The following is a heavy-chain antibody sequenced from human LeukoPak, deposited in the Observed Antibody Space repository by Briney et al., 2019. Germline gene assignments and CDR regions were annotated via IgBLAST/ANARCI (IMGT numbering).Heavy chain of an antibody. CDR2: ISGSGGST. D-gene: IGHD6-13*01. CDR3: ARDLAARGYFDF. J-gene: IGHJ4*02. CDR1: GFTFSSYA. V-gene: IGHV3-23*01. Sequence: GGSLRLSCAASGFTFSSYAMSWVRQAPGKGLEWVSAISGSGGSTYYADSVKGRFTISRDKAKSSLYLQMNSLRAEDTAVYYCARDLAARGYFDFWGQGTLVTVSS.